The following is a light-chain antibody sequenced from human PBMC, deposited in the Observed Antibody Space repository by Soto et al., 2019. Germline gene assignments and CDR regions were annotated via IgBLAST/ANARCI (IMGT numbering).Light chain of an antibody. CDR2: GAS. Sequence: EIVMTQSPATLSVSLGERATLSCRASLSVSSNLAWYQQKPGQAPRLLIYGASTRATGIPARFSGSGSGTEFTLTISRLEPEDFAVYYCQYYGSSPWTFGQGTKVEIK. V-gene: IGKV3-15*01. CDR1: LSVSSN. CDR3: QYYGSSPWT. J-gene: IGKJ1*01.